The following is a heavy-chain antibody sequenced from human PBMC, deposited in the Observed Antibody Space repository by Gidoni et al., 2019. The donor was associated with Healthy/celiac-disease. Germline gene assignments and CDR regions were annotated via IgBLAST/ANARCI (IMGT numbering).Heavy chain of an antibody. D-gene: IGHD2-21*01. V-gene: IGHV3-9*01. Sequence: EVQLVESGGGLVQPGRSLRLSCAASGFTFDDYAMHWVRQAPGKGLECVTGISWNSGSIGYADSVKGRFTISRDNAKNSLYLQMNSLRAEDTALYYCAKDIGVAIGYYYYGMDVWGQGTTVTVSS. CDR1: GFTFDDYA. CDR2: ISWNSGSI. CDR3: AKDIGVAIGYYYYGMDV. J-gene: IGHJ6*02.